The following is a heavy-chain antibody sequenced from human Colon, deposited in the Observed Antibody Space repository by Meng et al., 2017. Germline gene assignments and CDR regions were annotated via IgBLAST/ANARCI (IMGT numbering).Heavy chain of an antibody. J-gene: IGHJ4*02. D-gene: IGHD7-27*01. Sequence: QVQLPASGPGLVRPSATLSLTCTVSGASVSDTNYAWSWIRQPPGKGLEWIGYGSTNHNPSLKSRVTISVDTSKNQFSLTLNSVTAADTAVYYCARDNWGSLDYWGQGTLVTVFS. CDR2: GST. CDR3: ARDNWGSLDY. CDR1: GASVSDTNYA. V-gene: IGHV4-61*01.